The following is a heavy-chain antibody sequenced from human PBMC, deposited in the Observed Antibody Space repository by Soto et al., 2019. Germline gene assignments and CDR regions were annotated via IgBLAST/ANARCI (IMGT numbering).Heavy chain of an antibody. Sequence: GGSLRLSCAASGFTFSSYGMHWVRQAPGKGLEWVAVISYDGSNKYYADSVKGRFTISRDNSKNTLYLQMNSLRAEDTAVYYCAKDGSSYVGFDYWGQGTLVTVSS. V-gene: IGHV3-30*18. CDR3: AKDGSSYVGFDY. CDR2: ISYDGSNK. D-gene: IGHD1-26*01. CDR1: GFTFSSYG. J-gene: IGHJ4*02.